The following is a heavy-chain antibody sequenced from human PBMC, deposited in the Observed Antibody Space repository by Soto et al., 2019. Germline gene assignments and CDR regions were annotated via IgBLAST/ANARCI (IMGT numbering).Heavy chain of an antibody. CDR1: GDSISSGGYY. CDR3: ARSPDDYDSSGFHFDY. V-gene: IGHV4-31*03. D-gene: IGHD3-22*01. Sequence: QVQLQESGPGLVKPSQTLSLTCTVSGDSISSGGYYWSWIRQHPGKGLEWIGYIYYSGSTNYNPSLKSRVTVSVDTSKTQFSLRLSSVTAADTAVYYCARSPDDYDSSGFHFDYWGQGTLVTVSS. CDR2: IYYSGST. J-gene: IGHJ4*02.